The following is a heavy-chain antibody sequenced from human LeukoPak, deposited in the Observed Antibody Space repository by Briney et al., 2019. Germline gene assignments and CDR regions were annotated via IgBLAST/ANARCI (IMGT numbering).Heavy chain of an antibody. D-gene: IGHD5-18*01. CDR3: ARGSGYRNLYYFDY. Sequence: SETLSLTCTVSGDSISPYYWAWIRQPPGKGLEWIGYIYYSGSTNYNPSLKSRVTISVDTSKNQFSLKLSSVTAADTAVYYCARGSGYRNLYYFDYWGQGTLVTVSS. V-gene: IGHV4-59*01. CDR1: GDSISPYY. J-gene: IGHJ4*02. CDR2: IYYSGST.